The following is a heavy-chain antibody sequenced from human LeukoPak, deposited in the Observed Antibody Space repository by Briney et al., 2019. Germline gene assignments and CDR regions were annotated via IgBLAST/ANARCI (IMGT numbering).Heavy chain of an antibody. CDR3: ARGGYGSGSYYIGADAFDI. V-gene: IGHV3-7*01. CDR1: GFTFSSYW. CDR2: IKQDGSEK. J-gene: IGHJ3*02. Sequence: PGGSLRLSCAASGFTFSSYWMSWVRQAPGKGLEWVANIKQDGSEKYYVDSVKGRFTISRDNAKNSLYLQMNSLRAEDTAVYYCARGGYGSGSYYIGADAFDIWGQGTMVTVSS. D-gene: IGHD3-10*01.